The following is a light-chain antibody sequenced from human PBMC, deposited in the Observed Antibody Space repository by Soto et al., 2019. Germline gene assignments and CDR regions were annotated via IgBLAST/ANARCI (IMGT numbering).Light chain of an antibody. CDR1: QSVSSNL. V-gene: IGKV3-20*01. CDR3: RQYGTSLGFP. J-gene: IGKJ4*01. Sequence: EIVLTQSPGTLSLSPGERATLSCRASQSVSSNLLAWYQEKPGQAPRLLIYGASKRATGIPDRFSGSGSGTDFTLTISRLEAEHFAVYYCRQYGTSLGFPVGGGTKVDIK. CDR2: GAS.